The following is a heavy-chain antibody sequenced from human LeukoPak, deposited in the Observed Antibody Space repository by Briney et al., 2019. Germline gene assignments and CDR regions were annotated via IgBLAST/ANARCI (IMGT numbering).Heavy chain of an antibody. Sequence: GGSVRLSCAASGFTFSSYGMHWVRQAPGKGLEWVAVISSDGSNKYYADSVKGRFTISRDNSKNTLYLQMNSLRAEDTAVYYCAKKDVSYFDYWGQGSLDPVSS. CDR1: GFTFSSYG. V-gene: IGHV3-30*18. D-gene: IGHD2-15*01. J-gene: IGHJ4*02. CDR3: AKKDVSYFDY. CDR2: ISSDGSNK.